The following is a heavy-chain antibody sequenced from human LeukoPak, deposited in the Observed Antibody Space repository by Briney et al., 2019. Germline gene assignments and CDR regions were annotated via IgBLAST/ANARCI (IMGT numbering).Heavy chain of an antibody. V-gene: IGHV4-34*01. CDR1: GGSFSGYY. J-gene: IGHJ6*02. CDR2: INHSGST. Sequence: PSETLSLTCAVYGGSFSGYYWSWIRQPPGKGLEWIGKINHSGSTNYNPSLKSRVTISVDTSKNQFSLKLSSVTAADTAVYYCARDSSGYYQYGMDVWGQGTTVTVSS. D-gene: IGHD3-22*01. CDR3: ARDSSGYYQYGMDV.